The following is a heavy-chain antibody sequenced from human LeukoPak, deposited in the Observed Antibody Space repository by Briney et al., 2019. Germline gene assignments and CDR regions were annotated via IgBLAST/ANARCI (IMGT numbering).Heavy chain of an antibody. CDR1: GFTFSSYW. Sequence: PGGSLRLSCAASGFTFSSYWMTWIRQAPGKGLEWVSYISSSGSTKYYADSVKGRFTISRDNAKNSLYLQMNSLRAEDTAVYYCARDGNCSGGSCYSGYYYYSMDVWGKGTTVTVSS. V-gene: IGHV3-48*04. J-gene: IGHJ6*03. D-gene: IGHD2-15*01. CDR2: ISSSGSTK. CDR3: ARDGNCSGGSCYSGYYYYSMDV.